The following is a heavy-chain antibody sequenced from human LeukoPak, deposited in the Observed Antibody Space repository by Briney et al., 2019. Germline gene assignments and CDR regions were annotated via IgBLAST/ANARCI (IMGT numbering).Heavy chain of an antibody. D-gene: IGHD3-10*01. V-gene: IGHV3-30*18. CDR2: ISYDGSNK. Sequence: GGSLRLSCAASGFTFSNYGMNWVRQAPGKGLEWVAVISYDGSNKYYVDSVKGRFTISRDNSKKTLYLQMSSLRGEDTAVYYCAKDAGSGIFNWFDPWGQGSLVTVSS. J-gene: IGHJ5*02. CDR3: AKDAGSGIFNWFDP. CDR1: GFTFSNYG.